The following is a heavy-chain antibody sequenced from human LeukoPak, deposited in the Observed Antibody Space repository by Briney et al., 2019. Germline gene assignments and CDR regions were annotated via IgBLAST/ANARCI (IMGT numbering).Heavy chain of an antibody. J-gene: IGHJ5*02. CDR3: ARCGYSYGQNWFDP. V-gene: IGHV3-7*01. D-gene: IGHD5-18*01. CDR2: IKQDGSEK. CDR1: GFTFSSYW. Sequence: GGSLRLSCAASGFTFSSYWMSWVRQAPGKGLEWVANIKQDGSEKYYEDSVKGRFTISRNNTKNSLYLQMNSLRAEDTAVYYCARCGYSYGQNWFDPWGQGTLVTVSS.